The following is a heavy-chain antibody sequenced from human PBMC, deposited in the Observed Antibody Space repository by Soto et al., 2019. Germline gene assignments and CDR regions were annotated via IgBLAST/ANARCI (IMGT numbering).Heavy chain of an antibody. D-gene: IGHD6-19*01. CDR3: ARGGWGLGLVIDY. CDR2: INHSGST. V-gene: IGHV4-34*01. Sequence: QVQLQQWGAGLLKPSETLSLTCAVYGGSFSGYYWSWIRQPPGKGLEWIGEINHSGSTNYNPSLKSRVTISVDTSKNQFSLKLSSVTAADTAVYYCARGGWGLGLVIDYWGQGTLVTVSS. J-gene: IGHJ4*02. CDR1: GGSFSGYY.